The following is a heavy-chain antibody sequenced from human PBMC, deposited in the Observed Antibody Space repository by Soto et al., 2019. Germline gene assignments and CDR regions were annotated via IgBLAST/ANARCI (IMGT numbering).Heavy chain of an antibody. CDR3: ATTGPY. V-gene: IGHV3-33*01. CDR1: RFTFSSYG. Sequence: QVQLVESGGGVVQPGRSLRLSCAASRFTFSSYGMHWVRQAPGKGLECVAVIWFDGSNKFYADSVKGRFTISRDNSKNTVSLQMNSLRDEDSAAYYCATTGPYWGQGTLVTVSS. J-gene: IGHJ4*02. CDR2: IWFDGSNK.